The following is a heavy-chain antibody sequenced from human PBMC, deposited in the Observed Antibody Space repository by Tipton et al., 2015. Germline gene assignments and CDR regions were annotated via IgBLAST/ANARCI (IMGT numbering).Heavy chain of an antibody. J-gene: IGHJ4*02. CDR3: VRDLKSGGSSDTFDY. D-gene: IGHD2-2*01. Sequence: SLRLSCAASGFTFNNYWMHWVRQSPGTGLECVSRINSDGSRTNYADFVKGRFTISRDNAKNTLYLQMNSLRAEDTAVYYCVRDLKSGGSSDTFDYWGQGTLATVSS. CDR1: GFTFNNYW. V-gene: IGHV3-74*01. CDR2: INSDGSRT.